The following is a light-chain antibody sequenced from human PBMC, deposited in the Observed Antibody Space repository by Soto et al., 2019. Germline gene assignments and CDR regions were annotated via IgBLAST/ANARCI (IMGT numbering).Light chain of an antibody. CDR1: NIGVKS. Sequence: SYELTQPPSVSVAPGQTARLTCGGNNIGVKSVHWYQQKPGQAPVLVVYDDSARPSGIPARFSGSNSGNTATLTVSRVEGGDEADYYCHVWDSGSDQGIFGGGTQLTVL. V-gene: IGLV3-21*02. CDR3: HVWDSGSDQGI. CDR2: DDS. J-gene: IGLJ2*01.